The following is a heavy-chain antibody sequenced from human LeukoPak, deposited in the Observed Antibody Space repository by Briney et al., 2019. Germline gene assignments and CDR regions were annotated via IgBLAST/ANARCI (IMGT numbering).Heavy chain of an antibody. CDR3: TRETESQRSFDH. CDR2: ISWDGHST. Sequence: PGGSLRLSCAASGFTFDDYTMHWVRQAPGKGLEWVSLISWDGHSTYYADSVKGRFTISRDNSKNSLYLLMNSLTTEDTALYYCTRETESQRSFDHWGQGTLVTVSS. D-gene: IGHD5-24*01. J-gene: IGHJ4*02. V-gene: IGHV3-43*01. CDR1: GFTFDDYT.